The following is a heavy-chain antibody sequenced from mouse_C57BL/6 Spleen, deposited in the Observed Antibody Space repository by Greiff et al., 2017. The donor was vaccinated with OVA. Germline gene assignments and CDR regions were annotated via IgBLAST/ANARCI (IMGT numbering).Heavy chain of an antibody. CDR2: IYPGSGST. J-gene: IGHJ2*01. V-gene: IGHV1-55*01. Sequence: QVQLQQPGAELVKPGASVKMSCKASGYTFTSYWITWVKQRPGQGLEWIGDIYPGSGSTNYNEKFKSKATLTGDTSSSPAYMQLSCLTSEDAAVDYCARRRAVGATDYWGQGTTLTVSS. D-gene: IGHD1-1*01. CDR1: GYTFTSYW. CDR3: ARRRAVGATDY.